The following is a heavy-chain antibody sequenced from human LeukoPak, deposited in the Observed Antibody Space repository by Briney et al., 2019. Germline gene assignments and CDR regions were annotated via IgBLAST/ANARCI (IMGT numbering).Heavy chain of an antibody. D-gene: IGHD3-22*01. V-gene: IGHV4-59*12. J-gene: IGHJ4*02. CDR3: AREATWGYYDSSGYYLDY. Sequence: SETLSLTCTVSGGSISGYYWSWIRQPPGKGLEWIGYIYYSGSTNYNPSLKSRVTISVDTSKNQFSLKLSSVTAADTAVYYCAREATWGYYDSSGYYLDYWGQGALVTVSS. CDR1: GGSISGYY. CDR2: IYYSGST.